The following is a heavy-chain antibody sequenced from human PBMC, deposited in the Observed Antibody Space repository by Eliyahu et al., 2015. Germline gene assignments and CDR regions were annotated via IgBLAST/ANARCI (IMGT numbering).Heavy chain of an antibody. V-gene: IGHV4-4*07. CDR3: VRDRKWENFLDS. Sequence: QVQLQESGPGLVKPSETLSLTCIVSGASIDNNYWSXVRQSAVKELEWIGRIYGNGSTNYSPSLKSRLSMSVDTSKNQVSLKLSSVTAADTAIYYCVRDRKWENFLDSWGQGVLVTVSS. D-gene: IGHD1-26*01. J-gene: IGHJ5*01. CDR1: GASIDNNY. CDR2: IYGNGST.